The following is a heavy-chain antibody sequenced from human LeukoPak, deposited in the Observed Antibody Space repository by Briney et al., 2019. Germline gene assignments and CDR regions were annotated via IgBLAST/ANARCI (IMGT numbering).Heavy chain of an antibody. J-gene: IGHJ5*02. V-gene: IGHV4-59*08. CDR2: LYYSGSS. Sequence: SETLSLTCAVYGGSFSGYYWSWIRQPPGGGLEWIASLYYSGSSNYNPSLKSRVTMSVDTPKNQFSLQLTSMTAADTAIYYCTRHQTNFYGSGAPFDPWGQGTLVTVSS. CDR3: TRHQTNFYGSGAPFDP. CDR1: GGSFSGYY. D-gene: IGHD3-10*01.